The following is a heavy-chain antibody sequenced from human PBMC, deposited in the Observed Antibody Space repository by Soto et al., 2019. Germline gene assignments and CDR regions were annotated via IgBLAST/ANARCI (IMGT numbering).Heavy chain of an antibody. CDR3: AVEPVVTPVNFDY. J-gene: IGHJ4*02. Sequence: EVQLVESGGGLVQPGGSLRLSCAASGFTFSSYWMSWVRQAPGKGLEWVANIKQDGSEKYYVDSVKARFTISRDNAKNSLYLQMNSLRAEDTAVYYCAVEPVVTPVNFDYWGQGTLVTVSS. V-gene: IGHV3-7*05. D-gene: IGHD2-21*02. CDR2: IKQDGSEK. CDR1: GFTFSSYW.